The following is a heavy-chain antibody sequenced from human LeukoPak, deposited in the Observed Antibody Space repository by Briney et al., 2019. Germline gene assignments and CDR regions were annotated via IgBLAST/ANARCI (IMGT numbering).Heavy chain of an antibody. D-gene: IGHD2-21*02. CDR3: ARAGYCGGDCYDYYYGMDV. V-gene: IGHV4-59*01. Sequence: PSETLSLTCTVSGGSISSYYWSWLRQPPGQGLEWIGYIYYSGSTNYNPSLKSRVTISVDTSKNHFSLKLSSVTAADTAVYYCARAGYCGGDCYDYYYGMDVWGQGTTVTVSS. J-gene: IGHJ6*02. CDR1: GGSISSYY. CDR2: IYYSGST.